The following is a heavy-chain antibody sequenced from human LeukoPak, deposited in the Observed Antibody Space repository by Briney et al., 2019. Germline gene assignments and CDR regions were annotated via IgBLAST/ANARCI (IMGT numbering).Heavy chain of an antibody. CDR2: ISSSGSTI. V-gene: IGHV3-11*01. CDR3: ARAKGLTMVRGAPRSKEYYYMDV. J-gene: IGHJ6*03. CDR1: GFTFSDYY. Sequence: GGSLRLSCAASGFTFSDYYMSWIRQAPGKGLEWVSYISSSGSTIYYADSVKGRFTISRDNAKNSLYLQMNSLRAEDTAVYYCARAKGLTMVRGAPRSKEYYYMDVWGKGTTVTVSS. D-gene: IGHD3-10*01.